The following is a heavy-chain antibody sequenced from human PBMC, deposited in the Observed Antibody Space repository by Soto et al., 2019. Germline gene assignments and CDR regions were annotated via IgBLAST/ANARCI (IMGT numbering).Heavy chain of an antibody. CDR3: ARRTTGSGWYPMFDT. V-gene: IGHV4-4*02. CDR1: GASMTSSHW. J-gene: IGHJ5*02. Sequence: QVQLQESGPGLVKPSGTLSLTCAVSGASMTSSHWWSWVRQPPGKGLGWIGEIYHTGSANYKPSLGSRVTISVDKSRNRFSLSLTSVTAAETATYYCARRTTGSGWYPMFDTWGQGALVTVSS. D-gene: IGHD6-19*01. CDR2: IYHTGSA.